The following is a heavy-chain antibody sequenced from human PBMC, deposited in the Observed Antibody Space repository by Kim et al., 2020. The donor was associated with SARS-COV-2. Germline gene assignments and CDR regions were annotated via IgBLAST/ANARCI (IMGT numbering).Heavy chain of an antibody. V-gene: IGHV4-39*01. CDR3: ARIDIVLMDN. D-gene: IGHD2-8*01. CDR2: T. J-gene: IGHJ4*02. Sequence: TYYNPSLKSRVTISVDTSKNQFSLKLSSVTAADTAVYYCARIDIVLMDNWGQGTLVTVSS.